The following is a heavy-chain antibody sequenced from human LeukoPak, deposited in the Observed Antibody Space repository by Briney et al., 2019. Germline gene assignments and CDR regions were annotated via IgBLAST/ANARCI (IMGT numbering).Heavy chain of an antibody. CDR2: IYSGGST. D-gene: IGHD3-10*02. V-gene: IGHV3-53*01. J-gene: IGHJ3*02. Sequence: GGSLRLSCAASGFTFSDYYMSWIRQAPGKGLEWVSVIYSGGSTYYADSVKGRFTISRDNSKNTLYLQMNSLRAEDTAVYYCASAYVHDAFDIWGQGTMVTVSS. CDR1: GFTFSDYY. CDR3: ASAYVHDAFDI.